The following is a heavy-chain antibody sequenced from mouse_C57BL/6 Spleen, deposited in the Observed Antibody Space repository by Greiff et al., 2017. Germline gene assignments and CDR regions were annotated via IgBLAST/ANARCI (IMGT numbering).Heavy chain of an antibody. CDR3: ARDGYLDY. D-gene: IGHD2-3*01. Sequence: EVQLQQSGPELVKPGASVKISCKASGYSFTGYYMNWVKQSPEKSLEWIGEINPSTGGTTYNQKFKAKATLTVDKSSSTAYMQLKSLTSEDSAVYYCARDGYLDYWGQGTTLTVSS. J-gene: IGHJ2*01. CDR2: INPSTGGT. CDR1: GYSFTGYY. V-gene: IGHV1-42*01.